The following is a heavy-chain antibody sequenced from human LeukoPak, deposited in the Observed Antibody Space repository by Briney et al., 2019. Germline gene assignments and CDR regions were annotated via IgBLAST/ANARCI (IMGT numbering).Heavy chain of an antibody. CDR2: VSSSGGGM. Sequence: GGSLRLSCAASGFTLSSYEMNWVREGPGKGLEWVSYVSSSGGGMLYADSVKGRFTISRDNAKNSLSLQMSSLRAEDTAVYYCARDLYGSGGDAFDMWGQGTMVTVSS. D-gene: IGHD3-10*01. V-gene: IGHV3-48*03. CDR1: GFTLSSYE. J-gene: IGHJ3*02. CDR3: ARDLYGSGGDAFDM.